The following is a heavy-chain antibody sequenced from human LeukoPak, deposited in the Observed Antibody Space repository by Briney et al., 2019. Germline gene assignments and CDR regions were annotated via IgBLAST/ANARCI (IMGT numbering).Heavy chain of an antibody. CDR1: GFTLSSYS. CDR2: ISSTSSYI. CDR3: ARDLVNDSSGYYPPDGVGDY. Sequence: GGSLRLSCSASGFTLSSYSMNWVRQAPGKGLEWVSSISSTSSYIYYADSVKGRFTISRDNAKNSLYLQMNSLRAEDTAVYYCARDLVNDSSGYYPPDGVGDYWGQGTLVTVSS. D-gene: IGHD3-22*01. V-gene: IGHV3-21*01. J-gene: IGHJ4*02.